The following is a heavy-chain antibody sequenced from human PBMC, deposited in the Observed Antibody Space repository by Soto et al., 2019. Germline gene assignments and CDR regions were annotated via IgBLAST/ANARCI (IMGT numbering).Heavy chain of an antibody. CDR1: GYTFTSYD. V-gene: IGHV1-8*01. D-gene: IGHD3-22*01. J-gene: IGHJ5*02. CDR3: ARGYDSSGYSPLNWFDP. CDR2: MNPNTGNS. Sequence: ASVKVSCKASGYTFTSYDIYWVRQATGQGLEWMGWMNPNTGNSGYAQKFQGRVTVTSDTSINTVHMELSSLRSEDTAVYYCARGYDSSGYSPLNWFDPWGQGTPVTVYS.